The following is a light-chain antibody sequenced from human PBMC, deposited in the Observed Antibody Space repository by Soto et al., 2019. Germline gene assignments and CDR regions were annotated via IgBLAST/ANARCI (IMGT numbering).Light chain of an antibody. Sequence: EIVMTQSPATLSVSPGERATLSCRASQNISSNLGWYQQKPGQAPRVLIDGASTRATGIPARVSGSGSGTEFTLTISSLQSEDFAVYYCQQYNNWLWTFGQGTKVEIK. CDR2: GAS. CDR1: QNISSN. J-gene: IGKJ1*01. CDR3: QQYNNWLWT. V-gene: IGKV3-15*01.